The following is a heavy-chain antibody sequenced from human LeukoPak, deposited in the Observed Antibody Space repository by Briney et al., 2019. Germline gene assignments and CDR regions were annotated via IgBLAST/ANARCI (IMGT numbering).Heavy chain of an antibody. Sequence: SETLSLTCTVSGGSISNSRYYWGWIRQPPGKGLECIGTIYYSGSTYYNPSLKSRVTISVDTSKNQFSLKLSSVTAADTAVYYCARNLYCSGGSCPDAFDIWGQGTMVTVSS. V-gene: IGHV4-39*07. CDR1: GGSISNSRYY. CDR3: ARNLYCSGGSCPDAFDI. D-gene: IGHD2-15*01. CDR2: IYYSGST. J-gene: IGHJ3*02.